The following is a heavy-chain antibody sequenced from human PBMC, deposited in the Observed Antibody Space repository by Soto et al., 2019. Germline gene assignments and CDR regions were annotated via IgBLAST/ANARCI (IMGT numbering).Heavy chain of an antibody. CDR2: ISWNSGSI. J-gene: IGHJ3*02. CDR3: AKDTAVAGTPGIGAFDI. Sequence: GGSLRLSCAASGFTFDDYAMHWVRQAPGKGLEWVSGISWNSGSIGYADSVKGRFTISRDNAKNSLYLQMNSLRAEDTALYYCAKDTAVAGTPGIGAFDIWGQGTMVTVSS. CDR1: GFTFDDYA. V-gene: IGHV3-9*01. D-gene: IGHD6-19*01.